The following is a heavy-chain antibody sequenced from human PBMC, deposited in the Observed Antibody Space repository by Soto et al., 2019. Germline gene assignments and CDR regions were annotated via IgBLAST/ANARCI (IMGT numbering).Heavy chain of an antibody. J-gene: IGHJ3*02. D-gene: IGHD2-2*01. V-gene: IGHV3-30-3*01. CDR2: ISYDGSNK. CDR3: ARDLEKYQLLFGPHNDAFDI. Sequence: GGSLRLSCAASGFTFSSYAMHWVRQAPGKGLEWVAVISYDGSNKYYADSVKGRFTISRDNSKNTLYLQMNSLRAEDTAVYYCARDLEKYQLLFGPHNDAFDIWGQGTMVTVSS. CDR1: GFTFSSYA.